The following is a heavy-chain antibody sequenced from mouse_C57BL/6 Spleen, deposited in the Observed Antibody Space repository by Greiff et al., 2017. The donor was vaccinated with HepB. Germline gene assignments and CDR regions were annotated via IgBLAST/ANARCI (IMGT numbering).Heavy chain of an antibody. CDR2: INPYNGGT. J-gene: IGHJ2*01. CDR1: GYTFTDYY. D-gene: IGHD2-2*01. CDR3: ARGGGYRYYFDY. V-gene: IGHV1-19*01. Sequence: EVQLQQSGPVLVKPGASVKMSCKASGYTFTDYYMNWVKQSHGKSLEWIGVINPYNGGTSYNQKFKGKATLTVYKSSSTAYMELNSLTSEDSAVYYCARGGGYRYYFDYWGQGTTLTVSS.